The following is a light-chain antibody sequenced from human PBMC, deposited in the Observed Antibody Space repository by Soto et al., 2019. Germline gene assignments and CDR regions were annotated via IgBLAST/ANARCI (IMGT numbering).Light chain of an antibody. CDR1: ETVITY. V-gene: IGKV3-11*01. CDR2: DTS. J-gene: IGKJ5*01. Sequence: EVVLTQSPATLSLSPGESATLSCRASETVITYLAWFQQKPGQAPRLLIYDTSNRDTGVPARFSGSGSGTDFTLTISRLEPEDFAVYYWQQRYNWPPITFGQGTRLEIK. CDR3: QQRYNWPPIT.